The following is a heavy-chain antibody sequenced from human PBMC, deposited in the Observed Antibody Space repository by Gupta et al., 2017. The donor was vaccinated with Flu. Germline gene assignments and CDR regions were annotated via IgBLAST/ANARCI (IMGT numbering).Heavy chain of an antibody. J-gene: IGHJ4*02. CDR3: TRTGRNGWNIDY. CDR2: INEEGSMK. D-gene: IGHD1-1*01. Sequence: LSRYGMSGVRQSAGKGLEWVANINEEGSMKYSVDSVKGRFTVSRENAKNSLYVQMNSLRAEDTAVDYGTRTGRNGWNIDYWGKGTLVTVSS. V-gene: IGHV3-7*01. CDR1: LSRYG.